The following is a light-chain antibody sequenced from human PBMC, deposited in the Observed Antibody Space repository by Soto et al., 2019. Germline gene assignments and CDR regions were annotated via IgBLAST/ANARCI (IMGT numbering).Light chain of an antibody. V-gene: IGKV3-11*01. J-gene: IGKJ4*01. CDR1: QSVSSY. CDR3: HQRSNWLT. Sequence: EIVLTQAPATLSLSPGERDTLSCRASQSVSSYLAWYQQKPGQAPRLLIYDASNRATGIPARFSGSGSGTDFTLTISSLEPEDFAVYYCHQRSNWLTFGGGTNVEIK. CDR2: DAS.